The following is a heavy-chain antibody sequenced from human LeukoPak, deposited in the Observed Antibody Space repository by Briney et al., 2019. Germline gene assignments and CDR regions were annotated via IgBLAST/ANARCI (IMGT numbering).Heavy chain of an antibody. V-gene: IGHV1-8*01. CDR2: MNPNSGNT. CDR1: GYTFTSYD. CDR3: ARGPDYYDSSGPIAYFDY. Sequence: ASVKVSCKASGYTFTSYDINWVRQATGQGLEWMGWMNPNSGNTGYAQKFQGRVTMTRNTSISTAYMELRSLRSDDTAMYYCARGPDYYDSSGPIAYFDYWGQGTLVTVSS. D-gene: IGHD3-22*01. J-gene: IGHJ4*02.